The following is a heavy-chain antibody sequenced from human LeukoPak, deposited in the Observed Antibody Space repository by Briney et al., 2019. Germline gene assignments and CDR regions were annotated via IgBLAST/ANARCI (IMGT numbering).Heavy chain of an antibody. V-gene: IGHV3-7*01. CDR2: IKQDGSEK. CDR1: GFTFSSYW. Sequence: GGSLRLSCAASGFTFSSYWMSWVRQAPGKGLEWVANIKQDGSEKYYVDSVKGRFTISRDNAKNSLYLQMNSLRAEDTAVYYCARPDIEVNSWKPGWFDPWGQGTLVTVSS. J-gene: IGHJ5*02. D-gene: IGHD2/OR15-2a*01. CDR3: ARPDIEVNSWKPGWFDP.